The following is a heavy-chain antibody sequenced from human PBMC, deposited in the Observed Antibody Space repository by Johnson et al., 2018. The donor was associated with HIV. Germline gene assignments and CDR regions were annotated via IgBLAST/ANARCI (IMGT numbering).Heavy chain of an antibody. D-gene: IGHD3-9*01. Sequence: VQLVESGGGLVKPGGSLRLSCAASGFTFSNAWMSWVRQAPGKGLEWVGHIKREVDGGTTDYTVPVKGRFTILRDDSKNSLYLQMNSLKTEDTAVYYCARGGYYDILTGYYALAAFDIWGQGTMVTVSS. V-gene: IGHV3-15*01. CDR1: GFTFSNAW. J-gene: IGHJ3*02. CDR3: ARGGYYDILTGYYALAAFDI. CDR2: IKREVDGGTT.